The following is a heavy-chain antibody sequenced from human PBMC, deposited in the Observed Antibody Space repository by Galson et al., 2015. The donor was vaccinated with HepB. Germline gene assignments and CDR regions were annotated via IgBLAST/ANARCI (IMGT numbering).Heavy chain of an antibody. V-gene: IGHV4-34*01. CDR3: ARAVYYDFWNGSGP. CDR1: GGSFSTYY. D-gene: IGHD3-3*01. CDR2: INHDGST. Sequence: SETLSLTCGVYGGSFSTYYWSWIRQPPGKGLEWIGEINHDGSTNYNPSLKSRVSISLDTSKTRFSLKLRSLTAANTAVYYCARAVYYDFWNGSGPWGPGSLVTVSS. J-gene: IGHJ5*02.